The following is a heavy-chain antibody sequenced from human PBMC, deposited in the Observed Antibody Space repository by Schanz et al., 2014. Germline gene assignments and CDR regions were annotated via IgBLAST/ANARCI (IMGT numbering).Heavy chain of an antibody. CDR1: GFTFSSYS. Sequence: EVQLVESGGGLVQPGGSLRLSCAASGFTFSSYSMNWVRQAPGKGLEWVSSISSSSSYIYYADSVKGRFTISRDNAKNSLYLQMNRLRAEDTALYYCAIIGVMVAVAGTRADYWGQGTLVTVSS. CDR3: AIIGVMVAVAGTRADY. J-gene: IGHJ4*02. D-gene: IGHD6-19*01. V-gene: IGHV3-21*01. CDR2: ISSSSSYI.